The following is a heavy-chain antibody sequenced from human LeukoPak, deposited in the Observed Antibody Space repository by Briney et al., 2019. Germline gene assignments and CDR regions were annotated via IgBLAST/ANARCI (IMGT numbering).Heavy chain of an antibody. Sequence: PGGSLRLSCAASGFTFSSYAMSWVRQAPGKGLEWVSAISGSGGSTYYADSVKGRFTVSRDNSKNTLYLQMNSLRAEDTAVYYCTTDYESAGGGYCSSTSCWAFDYWGQGTLVTVSS. D-gene: IGHD2-2*01. CDR1: GFTFSSYA. CDR2: ISGSGGST. CDR3: TTDYESAGGGYCSSTSCWAFDY. V-gene: IGHV3-23*01. J-gene: IGHJ4*02.